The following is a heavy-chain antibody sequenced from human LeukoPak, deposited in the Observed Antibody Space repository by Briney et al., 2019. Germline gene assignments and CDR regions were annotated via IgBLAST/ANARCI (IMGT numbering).Heavy chain of an antibody. CDR2: ISSSGSTI. J-gene: IGHJ1*01. V-gene: IGHV3-48*03. D-gene: IGHD2-2*01. CDR1: GFTFSSYE. Sequence: GGSLRLSCAASGFTFSSYEMNWVRQAPGKGLEWVSYISSSGSTISYADSVKGRFTISRDNAKNSLYLQMNSLRDEDTAVYYCARLYCSSTSCYSYFQHWGQGTVVTVSS. CDR3: ARLYCSSTSCYSYFQH.